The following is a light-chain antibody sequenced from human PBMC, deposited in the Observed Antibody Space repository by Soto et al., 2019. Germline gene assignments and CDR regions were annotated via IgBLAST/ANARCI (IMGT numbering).Light chain of an antibody. CDR3: QEYAGPPPIT. CDR1: QSVRSER. Sequence: EIVLTQSPGTLSLSPGERATLSCRASQSVRSERLAWYQQKRGQAPRLVIFDASFRASGIPERFRGSGSGTDFTLTITRLEPEDFAVYYCQEYAGPPPITFGRGTRLEIK. J-gene: IGKJ5*01. CDR2: DAS. V-gene: IGKV3-20*01.